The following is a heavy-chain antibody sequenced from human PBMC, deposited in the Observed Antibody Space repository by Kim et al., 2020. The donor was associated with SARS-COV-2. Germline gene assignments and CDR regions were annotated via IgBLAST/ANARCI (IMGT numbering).Heavy chain of an antibody. CDR1: GYTFTSYA. D-gene: IGHD3-3*01. J-gene: IGHJ5*02. Sequence: ASVKVSCKASGYTFTSYAMNWVRQAPGQGLEWMGWINTNTGNPTYAQGFTGRFVFSLDTSVSTAYLQISSLKAEDTAVYYCARGITIFGVVNRWFDPWGQGTLVTVSS. CDR3: ARGITIFGVVNRWFDP. CDR2: INTNTGNP. V-gene: IGHV7-4-1*02.